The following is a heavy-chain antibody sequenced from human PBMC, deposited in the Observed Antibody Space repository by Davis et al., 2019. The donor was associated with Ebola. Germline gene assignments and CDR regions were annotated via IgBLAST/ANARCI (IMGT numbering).Heavy chain of an antibody. CDR2: INPNSGDT. Sequence: AASVKVSCKGSGYYLHWVRQAPGQGLAWMGRINPNSGDTNYAPNFQGRVTMTRDTSMNTAYMELSRLRSDDTAVYYCAREGCSNGVCHDFDYWGQGTLVTVSS. V-gene: IGHV1-2*06. J-gene: IGHJ4*02. CDR1: GYY. D-gene: IGHD2-8*01. CDR3: AREGCSNGVCHDFDY.